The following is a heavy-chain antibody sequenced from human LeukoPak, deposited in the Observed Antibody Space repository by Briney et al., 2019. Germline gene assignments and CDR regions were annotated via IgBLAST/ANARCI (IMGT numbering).Heavy chain of an antibody. CDR3: ARDGYGSGKGYFDY. V-gene: IGHV1-18*01. CDR1: GYTFTSYD. J-gene: IGHJ4*02. D-gene: IGHD3-10*01. Sequence: ASVKVSCKASGYTFTSYDINWVRQATGQGPEWMGWISAYDGNTNSAQKFQGRVTMTTDTSTSTAYMELRSLRSDDTAVYYCARDGYGSGKGYFDYWGQGTLVTVSS. CDR2: ISAYDGNT.